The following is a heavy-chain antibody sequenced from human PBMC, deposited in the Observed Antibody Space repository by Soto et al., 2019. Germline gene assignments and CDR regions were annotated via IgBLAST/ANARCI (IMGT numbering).Heavy chain of an antibody. D-gene: IGHD2-15*01. J-gene: IGHJ6*03. V-gene: IGHV4-39*01. CDR2: MHYGGDT. Sequence: QVQLQESGPGLVKPSETLSLTCTVSGGSISSSSNYWGWIRQPPGKGLEWIGSMHYGGDTFYNPSLKIRATMSVDTSKNQFSLKLSSVTAADTAVYYCARAYCSGGTCYRYYFYYYMDVWGKGTTVTVSS. CDR3: ARAYCSGGTCYRYYFYYYMDV. CDR1: GGSISSSSNY.